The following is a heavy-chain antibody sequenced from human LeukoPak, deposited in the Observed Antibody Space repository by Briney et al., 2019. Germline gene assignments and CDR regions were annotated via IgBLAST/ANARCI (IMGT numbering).Heavy chain of an antibody. V-gene: IGHV4-34*01. D-gene: IGHD2-15*01. CDR3: ARGVLRRYYYYMDV. CDR2: IYYSGST. Sequence: GSLRLSCATSRFTFSDYYMTWIRQPPGKGLEWIGSIYYSGSTYYSPSLKSRVTISVDTSKNQFSLKLSSVTAADTAVYYCARGVLRRYYYYMDVWGKGTTVTVSS. J-gene: IGHJ6*03. CDR1: RFTFSDYY.